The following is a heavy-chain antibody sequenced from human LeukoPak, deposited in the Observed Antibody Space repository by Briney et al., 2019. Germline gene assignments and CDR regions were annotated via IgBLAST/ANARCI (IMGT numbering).Heavy chain of an antibody. CDR3: AKTSDQLLYSKFDF. Sequence: GGSLRLSCATCGFTFSFYGMHWVRQAPGKGLEWVAFIQYDGSYKFYADSVQGRFRISRDNSKNTLFLQMNSLRADDTAVYYCAKTSDQLLYSKFDFWGQGTLVTVSS. J-gene: IGHJ4*02. CDR2: IQYDGSYK. CDR1: GFTFSFYG. V-gene: IGHV3-30*02. D-gene: IGHD2-2*02.